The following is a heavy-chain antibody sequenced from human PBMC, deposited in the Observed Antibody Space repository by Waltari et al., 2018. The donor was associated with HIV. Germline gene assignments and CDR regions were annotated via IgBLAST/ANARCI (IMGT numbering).Heavy chain of an antibody. CDR1: GFKIDATW. J-gene: IGHJ4*02. V-gene: IGHV3-7*01. CDR2: IKEDVRKE. CDR3: ARESTNGCHFAA. D-gene: IGHD6-19*01. Sequence: EVKLVESGGRLVQPGQPLILSFAASGFKIDATWMSWVRQTPRKGLEWVANIKEDVRKEFFDDSVKGRFTISRDNAKNSLFLQMNDLTVDDTAVYFCARESTNGCHFAAWGQGTQVTVSS.